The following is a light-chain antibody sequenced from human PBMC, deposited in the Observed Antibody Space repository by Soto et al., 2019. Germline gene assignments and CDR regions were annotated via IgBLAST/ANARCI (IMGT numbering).Light chain of an antibody. CDR3: QQSYTAPLT. CDR2: AS. J-gene: IGKJ4*01. Sequence: DIQMTQSPSPLSASVGDRVTITCRASQYISTYLAWHQQKPGKAPCLLIFASSLQSGVPPRFSGSGSGTDFTLTISSLQPEDFATYFCQQSYTAPLTFGGGTKVEL. V-gene: IGKV1-39*01. CDR1: QYISTY.